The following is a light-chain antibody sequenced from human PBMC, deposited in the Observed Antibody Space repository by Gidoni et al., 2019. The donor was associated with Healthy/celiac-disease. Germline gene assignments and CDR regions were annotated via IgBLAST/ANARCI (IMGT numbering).Light chain of an antibody. J-gene: IGKJ1*01. CDR2: GAS. CDR3: QQYGSSPRWT. Sequence: EIVLTQSPGTLSLSPGERATLSCRASQSVSSSYLAWYQQKPGQAPRLLIYGASSRATGIPDRFSGRGSGTDFTLTISRLEPEDFAVDYCQQYGSSPRWTFGQGTKVEIK. V-gene: IGKV3-20*01. CDR1: QSVSSSY.